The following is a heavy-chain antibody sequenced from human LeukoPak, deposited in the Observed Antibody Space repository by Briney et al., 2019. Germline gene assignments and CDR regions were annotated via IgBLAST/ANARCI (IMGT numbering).Heavy chain of an antibody. CDR2: IYYSGST. Sequence: SETLSLTCTVSGGPISSYYWSWIRQPPGKGLEWIGYIYYSGSTNYNPSLKSRVTISVDTSKNQFSLKLSSVTAADTAVYYCARGYSSSWYADFDYWGQGTLVTVSS. J-gene: IGHJ4*02. CDR3: ARGYSSSWYADFDY. D-gene: IGHD6-13*01. V-gene: IGHV4-59*01. CDR1: GGPISSYY.